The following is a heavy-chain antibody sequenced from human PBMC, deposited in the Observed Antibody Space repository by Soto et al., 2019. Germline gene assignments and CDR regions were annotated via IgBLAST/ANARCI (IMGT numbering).Heavy chain of an antibody. CDR1: GGTFSSYT. CDR3: AGVGGAVAGIRD. D-gene: IGHD6-19*01. V-gene: IGHV1-69*02. CDR2: IIPILGIA. Sequence: QVQLVQSGAEVKKPGSSVKVSCKASGGTFSSYTISWVRQAPGQGLEWMGRIIPILGIANYAQKFQGRVTITADKSTSTAYMELSSLRSEDTAVYYCAGVGGAVAGIRDWGQGTLVTVSS. J-gene: IGHJ4*02.